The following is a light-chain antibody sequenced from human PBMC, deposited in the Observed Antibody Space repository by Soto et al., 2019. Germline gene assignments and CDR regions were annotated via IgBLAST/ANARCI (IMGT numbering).Light chain of an antibody. CDR3: KQYNSYSWT. CDR1: QSSSKW. J-gene: IGKJ1*01. Sequence: DIQMTQSPSTLSASVGDRVTITCRASQSSSKWLAWYQQKPGKAPKLLIYDASILESGVPSRFIGIGSGTDLTLNTSSLQPDDFATYCCKQYNSYSWTFGQGTKVEIK. V-gene: IGKV1-5*01. CDR2: DAS.